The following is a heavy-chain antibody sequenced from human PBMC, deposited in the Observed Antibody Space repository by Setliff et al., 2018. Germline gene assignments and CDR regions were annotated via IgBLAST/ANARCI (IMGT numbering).Heavy chain of an antibody. V-gene: IGHV3-11*04. CDR1: GFTFSDYY. Sequence: PGGSLRLSCAASGFTFSDYYMSWIRQAPGKGLEWVSYISSSGSTIYYADSVKGRFTISRDNAKNSLYLQMNSLRAEDTAVYYCAREPFSSIAAPDDAFDIWGQGTMVTVS. D-gene: IGHD6-6*01. J-gene: IGHJ3*02. CDR2: ISSSGSTI. CDR3: AREPFSSIAAPDDAFDI.